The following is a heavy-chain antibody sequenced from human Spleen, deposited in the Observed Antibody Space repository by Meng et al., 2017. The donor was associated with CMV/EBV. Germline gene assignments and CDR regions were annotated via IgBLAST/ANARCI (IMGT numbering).Heavy chain of an antibody. CDR3: ASFRGTIFGVVTDDY. V-gene: IGHV3-21*01. CDR2: ISSSSSYI. CDR1: GFTFSSYS. D-gene: IGHD3-3*01. J-gene: IGHJ4*02. Sequence: SCAASGFTFSSYSMNWVRQAPGKGLEWVSSISSSSSYIYYADSVKGRFTISRDNAKNSLYLQMNSLRAEDTAVYYCASFRGTIFGVVTDDYWGQGTLVTVSS.